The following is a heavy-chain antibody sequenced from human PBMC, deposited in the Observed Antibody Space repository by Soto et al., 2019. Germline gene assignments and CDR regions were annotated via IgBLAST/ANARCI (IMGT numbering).Heavy chain of an antibody. CDR3: ARKPTLAAPFDY. D-gene: IGHD6-25*01. Sequence: GGSLRLSCAASGFTFSSYSMNWVRQAPGKGLEWVSSISSSSSYIYYADSVKGRFTISRDNAKNSLYLQMNSLRAEDTAVYYCARKPTLAAPFDYWGQGTLVTVSS. V-gene: IGHV3-21*01. J-gene: IGHJ4*02. CDR2: ISSSSSYI. CDR1: GFTFSSYS.